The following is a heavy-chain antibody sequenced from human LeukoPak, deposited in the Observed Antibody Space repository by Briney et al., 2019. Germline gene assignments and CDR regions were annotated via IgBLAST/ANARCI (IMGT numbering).Heavy chain of an antibody. V-gene: IGHV3-7*01. Sequence: GGSLRLSCAASGFTFSGFSMSWVRQSPTKGLEWVANIKQDGSERYHVDSVKGRFTISRDNAKNSLSLQMNNLRVEDTAVYYCARDFPLGCGGSCYSASPEPRYRLDYYYGMDVWGQGTTVTVSS. D-gene: IGHD2-15*01. CDR1: GFTFSGFS. CDR2: IKQDGSER. J-gene: IGHJ6*02. CDR3: ARDFPLGCGGSCYSASPEPRYRLDYYYGMDV.